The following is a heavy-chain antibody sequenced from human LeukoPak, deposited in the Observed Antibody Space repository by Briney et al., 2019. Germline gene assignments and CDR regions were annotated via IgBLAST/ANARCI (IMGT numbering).Heavy chain of an antibody. CDR2: IDTSGNT. J-gene: IGHJ2*01. V-gene: IGHV4-4*07. CDR1: GGSISSYY. Sequence: SETLSLTCTVSGGSISSYYWSWIRQPAGKGLEGIGRIDTSGNTNYKPSLKSRVAMSVDTSKNQFSLKLSSVTAADTAVYYCARVSSSWYQDWYFDLWGRGTLVTVSS. CDR3: ARVSSSWYQDWYFDL. D-gene: IGHD6-13*01.